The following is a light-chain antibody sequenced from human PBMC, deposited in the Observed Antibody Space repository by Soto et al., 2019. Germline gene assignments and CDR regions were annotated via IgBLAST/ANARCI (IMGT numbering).Light chain of an antibody. CDR2: DAS. J-gene: IGKJ2*01. CDR1: QSISSW. Sequence: DIQMTQSPSTLSASVGDRVTITCRASQSISSWLAWYQQKPGKAPKLLIYDASSLESGVTSRFSGSLFGTEFTLTIIILQPDDFATYYCQQYNSYLYTFGQGTK. CDR3: QQYNSYLYT. V-gene: IGKV1-5*01.